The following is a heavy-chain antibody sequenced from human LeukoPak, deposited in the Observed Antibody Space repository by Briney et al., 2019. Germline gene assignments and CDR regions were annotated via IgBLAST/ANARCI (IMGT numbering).Heavy chain of an antibody. Sequence: GESLKISCKGSRYSFTSYWIGWVRQMPGKGLEGMGIIYPGDSDTRYSPSFQGQVTISADKSISTAYLQWSSLKASDTAMYYCARLVVVAATPRFDYWGQGTLVTVSS. D-gene: IGHD2-15*01. CDR3: ARLVVVAATPRFDY. CDR2: IYPGDSDT. V-gene: IGHV5-51*01. CDR1: RYSFTSYW. J-gene: IGHJ4*02.